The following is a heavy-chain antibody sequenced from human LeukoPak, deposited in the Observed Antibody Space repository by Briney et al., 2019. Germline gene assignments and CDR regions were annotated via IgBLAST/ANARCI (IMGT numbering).Heavy chain of an antibody. D-gene: IGHD4-17*01. CDR3: ASLSGDYGSGYFDY. V-gene: IGHV4-30-4*08. J-gene: IGHJ4*02. Sequence: SETLSLTCTVSGGSISSGDYYWRWIRQPPGKGLEWIGYIYYSGSTYYNPSLKSRVTISVDTSKNQFSLKLSSVTAADTAVYYCASLSGDYGSGYFDYWGQGTLVTVSS. CDR2: IYYSGST. CDR1: GGSISSGDYY.